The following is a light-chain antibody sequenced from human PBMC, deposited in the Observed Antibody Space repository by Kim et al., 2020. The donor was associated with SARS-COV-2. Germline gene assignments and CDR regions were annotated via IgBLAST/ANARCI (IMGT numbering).Light chain of an antibody. CDR1: GDRIDRYD. J-gene: IGLJ2*01. CDR3: QSYDSNNHVL. CDR2: DDS. Sequence: KTVTISWSSGGDRIDRYDVQWYQQRPGSAPMIVIYDDSQRPSGVPGRFSGSIDRSSNSASLTISGLQTEDEADYYCQSYDSNNHVLFGGGTQLTVL. V-gene: IGLV6-57*02.